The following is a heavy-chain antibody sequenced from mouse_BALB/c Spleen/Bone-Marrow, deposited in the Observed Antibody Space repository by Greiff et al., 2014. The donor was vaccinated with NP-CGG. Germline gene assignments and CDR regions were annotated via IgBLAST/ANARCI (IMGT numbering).Heavy chain of an antibody. Sequence: QVQLKESGAELAKPGASVKMSCKASGYTFTSYWMHWVKQRPGQGLEWIGYINPSTGYTEYNQKFKDKATLTADKSSSTAYMQLSSLTSEDSAVYYCARSEGYSECIAYWGPRTLGTIPA. V-gene: IGHV1-7*01. CDR1: GYTFTSYW. CDR3: ARSEGYSECIAY. J-gene: IGHJ3*01. CDR2: INPSTGYT. D-gene: IGHD2-3*01.